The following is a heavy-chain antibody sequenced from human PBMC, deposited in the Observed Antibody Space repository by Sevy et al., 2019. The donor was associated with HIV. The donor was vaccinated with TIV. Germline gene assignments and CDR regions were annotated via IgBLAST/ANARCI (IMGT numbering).Heavy chain of an antibody. V-gene: IGHV1-24*01. CDR3: ATVWYYYDSSGYPNWLDP. CDR2: FDPEDGET. J-gene: IGHJ5*02. Sequence: ASLKVSCKVSGYTLTELSMHWVRQAPGKGLEWMGGFDPEDGETIYAQKFQGRVTMTEDTSTDTAYMELSSLRSEDTAVYYCATVWYYYDSSGYPNWLDPWGQGTLVTVSS. CDR1: GYTLTELS. D-gene: IGHD3-22*01.